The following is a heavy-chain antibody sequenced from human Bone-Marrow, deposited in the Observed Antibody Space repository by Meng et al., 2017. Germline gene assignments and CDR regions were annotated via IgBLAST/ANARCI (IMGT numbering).Heavy chain of an antibody. CDR3: ARDRSWGVAATRGYYYGMDV. CDR2: IYHSGST. D-gene: IGHD2-15*01. V-gene: IGHV4-38-2*02. CDR1: AGSFSGYY. J-gene: IGHJ6*02. Sequence: SETLSLTCAVGAGSFSGYYWGWIRQPPGKGLEWIGSIYHSGSTYYNPSLKSRVTISVDTSKNQFSLKLSSVTAADTAVYYCARDRSWGVAATRGYYYGMDVWGQGTTVTVSS.